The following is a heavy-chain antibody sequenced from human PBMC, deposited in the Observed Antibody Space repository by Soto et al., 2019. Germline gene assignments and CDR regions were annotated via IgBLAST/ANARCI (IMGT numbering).Heavy chain of an antibody. CDR2: IYYSGST. Sequence: PSETLSLTCTVSGVSISSGGYYWSWIRQHPGKGLEWIGYIYYSGSTYYNPSLQSRVAISVDTSKNQFSLKLSSVTAADTAVYYCASMYYYDSSGYFNYWGQGTLVTVS. D-gene: IGHD3-22*01. CDR1: GVSISSGGYY. CDR3: ASMYYYDSSGYFNY. J-gene: IGHJ4*02. V-gene: IGHV4-31*03.